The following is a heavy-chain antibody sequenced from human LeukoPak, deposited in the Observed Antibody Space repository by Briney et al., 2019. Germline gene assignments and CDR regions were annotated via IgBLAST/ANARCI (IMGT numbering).Heavy chain of an antibody. V-gene: IGHV3-23*01. Sequence: PGGSLRLSCAASGFTFSDYAMSWVRQAPGKGLEWVSASSGSGGSTYYADFVKGRFTISRDNSKNTLYLQMNSLRAEDTALYYCAKLQHTGYDLARGFDYWGQGTLVTVSS. CDR1: GFTFSDYA. CDR2: SSGSGGST. D-gene: IGHD5-12*01. J-gene: IGHJ4*02. CDR3: AKLQHTGYDLARGFDY.